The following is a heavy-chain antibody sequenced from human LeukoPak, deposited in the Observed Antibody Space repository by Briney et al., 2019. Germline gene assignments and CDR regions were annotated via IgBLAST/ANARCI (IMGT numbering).Heavy chain of an antibody. CDR3: ARPVPSRLGWFDP. D-gene: IGHD1-1*01. J-gene: IGHJ5*02. CDR1: GDSISTSKSY. Sequence: SETLSLTCTVSGDSISTSKSYWGWIRQPPLKGLEWIGSIYYTGNTYYNASLKSRVTISVDTSKNQFSLSLTSVTAADTAVYYCARPVPSRLGWFDPWGQGTLVTVSS. V-gene: IGHV4-39*01. CDR2: IYYTGNT.